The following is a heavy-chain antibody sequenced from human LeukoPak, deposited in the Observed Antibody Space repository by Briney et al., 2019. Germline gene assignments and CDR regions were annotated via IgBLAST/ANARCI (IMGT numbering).Heavy chain of an antibody. CDR1: GGSISSSSYS. J-gene: IGHJ4*02. Sequence: SETLSLTCTVSGGSISSSSYSWGWIRQPPGKGLEWIGSIYYSGSTYYNPSLKSRVTISVDTSKNQFSLKLSSVTAADTAVYYCARGGEVTTVTSEYDYWGQGILVTVSS. V-gene: IGHV4-39*01. CDR3: ARGGEVTTVTSEYDY. D-gene: IGHD4-17*01. CDR2: IYYSGST.